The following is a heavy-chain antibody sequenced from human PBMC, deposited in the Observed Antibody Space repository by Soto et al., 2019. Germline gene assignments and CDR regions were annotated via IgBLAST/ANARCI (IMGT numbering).Heavy chain of an antibody. V-gene: IGHV3-15*01. CDR1: GFTFSNAW. CDR3: TTDTFGELFFDY. Sequence: LEGSLRLSCAASGFTFSNAWMSWVRQAPGKGLEWVGRIKSKTDGGTTDYAAPVKGRFTISRDDSKNTLYLQMNSLKTEDTAVYYCTTDTFGELFFDYWGQGTLVTVSS. J-gene: IGHJ4*02. CDR2: IKSKTDGGTT. D-gene: IGHD3-10*01.